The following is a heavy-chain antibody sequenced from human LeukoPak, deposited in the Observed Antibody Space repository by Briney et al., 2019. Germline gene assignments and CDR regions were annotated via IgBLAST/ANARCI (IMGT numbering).Heavy chain of an antibody. Sequence: GGSLRLSCAASGFTFSSYSMNWVRQAPGKGLEWVSYISSSSSTIYYADSVKGRFTISRDNAKNSLYLQMNSLRAEDTAVYYCARGRYSSSWSPSDWGQGTLVTVSS. CDR2: ISSSSSTI. V-gene: IGHV3-48*01. CDR1: GFTFSSYS. J-gene: IGHJ4*02. D-gene: IGHD6-13*01. CDR3: ARGRYSSSWSPSD.